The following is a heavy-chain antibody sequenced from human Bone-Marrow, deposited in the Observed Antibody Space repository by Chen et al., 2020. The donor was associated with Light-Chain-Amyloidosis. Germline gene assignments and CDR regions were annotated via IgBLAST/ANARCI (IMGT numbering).Heavy chain of an antibody. V-gene: IGHV3-30-3*01. J-gene: IGHJ6*03. Sequence: QVQLVDSGRGVVQPGRSLRLSCAASGLTLISYAIHWVRQAPGKGLEWVAFISNDGSTKYYSDSVKGRFTISRDNSKNTLSLQMNSLRAEDTAVYYSARVGIQGMTFERYNYYYYMDVWGKGTTVTVSS. CDR1: GLTLISYA. D-gene: IGHD5-18*01. CDR2: ISNDGSTK. CDR3: ARVGIQGMTFERYNYYYYMDV.